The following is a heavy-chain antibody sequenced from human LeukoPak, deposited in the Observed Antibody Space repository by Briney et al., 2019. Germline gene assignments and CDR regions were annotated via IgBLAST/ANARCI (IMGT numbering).Heavy chain of an antibody. V-gene: IGHV5-51*01. J-gene: IGHJ6*03. CDR1: GYSYTSYW. Sequence: KVGESLKISCKGSGYSYTSYWIGWVRQMPGKGLEWMGIIYPGDSDTRYSLSFQGQVTISADKSISTAYLQWSSLKASDTAIYYCARRSFPGHYYYYYYMDVWGKGTTVTVSS. CDR2: IYPGDSDT. CDR3: ARRSFPGHYYYYYYMDV.